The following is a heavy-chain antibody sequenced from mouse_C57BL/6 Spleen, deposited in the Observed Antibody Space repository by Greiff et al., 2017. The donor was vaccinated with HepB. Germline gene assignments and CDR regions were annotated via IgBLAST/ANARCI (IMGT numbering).Heavy chain of an antibody. J-gene: IGHJ3*01. D-gene: IGHD1-1*01. CDR1: EYAFPSHD. CDR3: ARHDGYYGSSPFAY. Sequence: EVKVVESGGGLVQPGESLKLSCESNEYAFPSHDMSWVRKTPEKRLELVAAINSDGGSTYYPDTMERRFIISRDNTKKTLYLQMSRLRAEDTALYYCARHDGYYGSSPFAYWGQGTLVTVSA. V-gene: IGHV5-2*01. CDR2: INSDGGST.